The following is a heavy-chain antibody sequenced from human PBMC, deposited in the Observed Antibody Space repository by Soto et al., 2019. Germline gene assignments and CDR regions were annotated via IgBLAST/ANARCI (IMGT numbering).Heavy chain of an antibody. CDR3: AHSARRYNWNEGYYYYLDV. V-gene: IGHV2-5*01. CDR1: GFSLSTSGVG. D-gene: IGHD1-20*01. J-gene: IGHJ6*03. CDR2: IFWNDDK. Sequence: QITLKESGPTLVNPTQTLTLTCTFSGFSLSTSGVGVGWIRQPPGEALEWLALIFWNDDKRYSPSLRSRLTIAKDTSKNQVVLAMTDMDPVDTATYYCAHSARRYNWNEGYYYYLDVWGKGTTVTVSS.